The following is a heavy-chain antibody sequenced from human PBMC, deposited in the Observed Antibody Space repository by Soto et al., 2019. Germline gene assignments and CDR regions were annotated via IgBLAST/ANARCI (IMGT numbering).Heavy chain of an antibody. V-gene: IGHV1-69*06. Sequence: QVQLVQSGAEVKKPGSSVKVSCKASGGTFTSYAVSWVRQAPGQGLEWMGVSIPIFGTANYARKFQGRVTITADKSTSTAYMELSILRSEDTAVYYCAKLVGPAARRSSMDVWGQGTTVTVSS. D-gene: IGHD2-2*01. CDR3: AKLVGPAARRSSMDV. CDR2: SIPIFGTA. CDR1: GGTFTSYA. J-gene: IGHJ6*02.